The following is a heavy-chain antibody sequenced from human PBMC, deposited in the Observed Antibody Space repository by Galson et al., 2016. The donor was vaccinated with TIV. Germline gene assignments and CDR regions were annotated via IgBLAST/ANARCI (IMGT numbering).Heavy chain of an antibody. Sequence: LRLSCAVSGFTFRRFGMHWVRQAPGKGLEWLAVISNDGSNKVYEAPVKGRFTISRDNSKKTMFLELSSLRGEDTAVHYCAKHGEDEYSSTSFFDFWGRGKLVIVSS. V-gene: IGHV3-30*18. CDR2: ISNDGSNK. CDR3: AKHGEDEYSSTSFFDF. D-gene: IGHD6-6*01. CDR1: GFTFRRFG. J-gene: IGHJ4*02.